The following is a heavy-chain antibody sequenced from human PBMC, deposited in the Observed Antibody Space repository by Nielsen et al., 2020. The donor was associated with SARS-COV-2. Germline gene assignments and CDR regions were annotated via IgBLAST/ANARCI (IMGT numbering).Heavy chain of an antibody. J-gene: IGHJ3*02. D-gene: IGHD6-13*01. CDR3: ARVNPSSGSWFDAFDI. CDR1: GFTFSSYW. V-gene: IGHV3-73*01. Sequence: GESLKISCAASGFTFSSYWMSWVRQAPGKGLEWLGRVKNKDNDYATTYGASVKGRLKISRDDSKNTAYLQMNSLKSEDSALYFCARVNPSSGSWFDAFDIWGQGTMVTVSS. CDR2: VKNKDNDYAT.